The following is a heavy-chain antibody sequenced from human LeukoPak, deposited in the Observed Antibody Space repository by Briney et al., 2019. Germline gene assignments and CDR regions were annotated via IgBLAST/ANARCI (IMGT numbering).Heavy chain of an antibody. J-gene: IGHJ4*02. CDR2: IDPSDSYT. Sequence: RPGGPRQISCQGPGSPFTSYWISWVRQLPGKGLEGMGRIDPSDSYTNYRPSFQGHVTNSADKSISTAYLQWSRLKGSGTTMYYCARYYYASSGYYKYYFDSWGQGTLVTVSS. D-gene: IGHD3-22*01. CDR1: GSPFTSYW. CDR3: ARYYYASSGYYKYYFDS. V-gene: IGHV5-10-1*01.